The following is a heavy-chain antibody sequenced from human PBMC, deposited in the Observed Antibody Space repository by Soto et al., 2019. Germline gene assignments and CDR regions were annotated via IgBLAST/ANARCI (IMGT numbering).Heavy chain of an antibody. CDR3: VRAHTTDSSGYSFFD. Sequence: GGSLRLSCEASGFTFSSYSLYWVRQAPGKGLEWVASISSHSNYKYYADSVKGRFTISRDNAKNSLFPQMDSLRPEDTAVYYCVRAHTTDSSGYSFFDWGQGTMVTVYS. J-gene: IGHJ4*01. D-gene: IGHD3-22*01. CDR1: GFTFSSYS. V-gene: IGHV3-21*01. CDR2: ISSHSNYK.